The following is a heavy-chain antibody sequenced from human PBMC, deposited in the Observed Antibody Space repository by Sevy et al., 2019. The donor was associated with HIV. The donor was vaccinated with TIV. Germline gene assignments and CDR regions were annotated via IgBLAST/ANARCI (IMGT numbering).Heavy chain of an antibody. D-gene: IGHD2-15*01. J-gene: IGHJ4*02. CDR1: GFTFSDYY. V-gene: IGHV3-11*01. CDR2: ISSSGSTI. Sequence: GGSLRLSCAASGFTFSDYYMSWIRQAPGKGLEWVSYISSSGSTIYYADSVKGRFTIPRDNAKNSLYLQMNSLRAEDTAVDYCARDYCSGGSCYKWPDYWGQGTLVIVSS. CDR3: ARDYCSGGSCYKWPDY.